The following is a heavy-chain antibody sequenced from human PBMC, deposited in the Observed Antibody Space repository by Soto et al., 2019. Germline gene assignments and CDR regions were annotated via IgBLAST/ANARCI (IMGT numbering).Heavy chain of an antibody. D-gene: IGHD3-16*01. J-gene: IGHJ6*02. CDR3: ARGGDRFDGMDV. Sequence: EGQLVESGGGLVQPGGSLRLSCAASGFGFNGYDMHWVRQAPGKNLEWVAAISTAGDTYYLGSVKGRFTISREDAKNSLSLQMNSLRVGDTAVYYCARGGDRFDGMDVWGQGTTVTVSS. V-gene: IGHV3-13*01. CDR1: GFGFNGYD. CDR2: ISTAGDT.